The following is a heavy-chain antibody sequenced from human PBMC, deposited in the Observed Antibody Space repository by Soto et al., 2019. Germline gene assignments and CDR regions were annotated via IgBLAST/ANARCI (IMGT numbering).Heavy chain of an antibody. J-gene: IGHJ4*02. CDR1: GYSFTDYW. D-gene: IGHD3-9*01. CDR3: ARQADYNILNGYFSYFDY. CDR2: IYPGDSDA. V-gene: IGHV5-51*01. Sequence: GESLKISCKSSGYSFTDYWIGWVRQMPGKGLEWMGIIYPGDSDARYSPSFQGQVTISVDTSINTAFLRWNSLTASDTAMYYCARQADYNILNGYFSYFDYWGQGSLVTVSS.